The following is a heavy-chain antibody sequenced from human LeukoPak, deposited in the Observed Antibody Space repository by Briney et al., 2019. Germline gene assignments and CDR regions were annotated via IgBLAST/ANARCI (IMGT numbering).Heavy chain of an antibody. CDR1: GYTFTSYG. D-gene: IGHD6-13*01. V-gene: IGHV1-18*01. Sequence: ASVKASCKASGYTFTSYGISWVRQAPGQGLEWMGWISAYNGNTNYAQKLQGRVTMTTDTSTSTAYMELRSLRSDDTAVYYCARDEQQLSPSYFDYWGQGTLVTVSS. CDR2: ISAYNGNT. CDR3: ARDEQQLSPSYFDY. J-gene: IGHJ4*02.